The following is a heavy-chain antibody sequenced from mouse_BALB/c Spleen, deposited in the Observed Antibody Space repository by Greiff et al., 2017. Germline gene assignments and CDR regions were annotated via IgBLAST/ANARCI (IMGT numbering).Heavy chain of an antibody. CDR3: ARGSLRQFPLD. D-gene: IGHD1-1*01. CDR2: ISDGGSYT. V-gene: IGHV5-4*02. CDR1: GFTFSDYY. J-gene: IGHJ2*01. Sequence: EVQLQESGGGLVKPGGSLKLSCAASGFTFSDYYMYWVRQTPEKRLEWVATISDGGSYTYYPDSVKGRFTISRDNAKNNLYLQMSSLKSEDTAMYYCARGSLRQFPLDWGQGTTLTVSS.